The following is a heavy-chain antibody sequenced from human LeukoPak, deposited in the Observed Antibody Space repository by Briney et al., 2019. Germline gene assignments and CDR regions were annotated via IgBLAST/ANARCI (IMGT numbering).Heavy chain of an antibody. Sequence: PGGSLRLSCAASGFTFSSYGMHWVRQAPGKGLEWVAVISYDGSNKYYADSVKGRFTISRDNSKNTLYLQMNSLRAEDTAVYYCAKDIGSIAARLGVGYWGQGTLVTVSS. CDR1: GFTFSSYG. V-gene: IGHV3-30*18. CDR2: ISYDGSNK. D-gene: IGHD6-6*01. CDR3: AKDIGSIAARLGVGY. J-gene: IGHJ4*02.